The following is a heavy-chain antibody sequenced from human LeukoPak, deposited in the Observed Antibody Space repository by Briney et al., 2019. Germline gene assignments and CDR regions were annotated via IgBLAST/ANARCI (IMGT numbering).Heavy chain of an antibody. CDR3: ASGADILTGYYSY. CDR1: GFTFSSYS. D-gene: IGHD3-9*01. V-gene: IGHV3-21*01. CDR2: ISSGSSYI. J-gene: IGHJ4*02. Sequence: GGSLRLYCAASGFTFSSYSMNWVRQAPGKGLEWVSSISSGSSYIYYADSVKRRFTISRDNAQNSLYLQMNSLRAEDTAVYYCASGADILTGYYSYWGQGTLVTVSS.